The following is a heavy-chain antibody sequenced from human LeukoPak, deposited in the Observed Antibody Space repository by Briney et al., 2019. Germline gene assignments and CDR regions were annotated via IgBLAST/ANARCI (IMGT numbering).Heavy chain of an antibody. CDR2: INAGNGNT. J-gene: IGHJ4*02. Sequence: ASVKVSCKASGYTFTSYAMHWVRQAAGQRLEWMGWINAGNGNTKYSQKFQGRVTITRDTSASTAYMELSSLRSEDTAVYYCARDVDPKRLYYDSSGYYPNFDYWGQGTLVTVSS. D-gene: IGHD3-22*01. V-gene: IGHV1-3*01. CDR3: ARDVDPKRLYYDSSGYYPNFDY. CDR1: GYTFTSYA.